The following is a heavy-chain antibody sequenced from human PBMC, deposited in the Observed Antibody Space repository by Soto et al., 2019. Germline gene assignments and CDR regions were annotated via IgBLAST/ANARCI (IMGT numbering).Heavy chain of an antibody. J-gene: IGHJ4*02. V-gene: IGHV4-31*03. D-gene: IGHD2-15*01. CDR2: RYYSEST. CDR1: GGSITTGGYY. CDR3: ARTKCSGGSCYSWSLDY. Sequence: SETLSLTCTVSGGSITTGGYYWSWIRQLPGKGLEWIGHRYYSESTYYNPSLKSRVSISLDTSKNQLSLKLSFVTAADTAMYYCARTKCSGGSCYSWSLDYWGQGTPVTVSS.